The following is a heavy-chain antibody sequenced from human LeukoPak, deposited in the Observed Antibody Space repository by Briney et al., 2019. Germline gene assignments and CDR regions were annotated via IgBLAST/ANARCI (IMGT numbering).Heavy chain of an antibody. J-gene: IGHJ4*02. CDR3: ARDPVPVRGLNGGYFDY. CDR1: GFTFSSYT. V-gene: IGHV3-30*04. Sequence: GGSLRLSCSASGFTFSSYTIHWVRQAPGKGLEWVAVISYDGSNKYYADSVKGRFTISRDNSKNMVYLQMNSLRAEDTAVYYCARDPVPVRGLNGGYFDYWGQGTLVTVSS. D-gene: IGHD3-10*01. CDR2: ISYDGSNK.